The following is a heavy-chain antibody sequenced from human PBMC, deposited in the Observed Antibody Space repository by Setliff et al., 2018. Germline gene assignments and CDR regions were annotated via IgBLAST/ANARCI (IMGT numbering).Heavy chain of an antibody. D-gene: IGHD2-2*01. CDR2: ISAYNGNT. CDR3: SRLVRYCTTTSCQGASGAEL. Sequence: ASVKVSCKASGYTFTNSIMNWVRQAPGQGLEWMGWISAYNGNTYHAQKFQDRLSMTTDTSTSTAYLELRSLTSDDTAVYYCSRLVRYCTTTSCQGASGAELWGQGTLVTVSS. CDR1: GYTFTNSI. V-gene: IGHV1-18*04. J-gene: IGHJ4*02.